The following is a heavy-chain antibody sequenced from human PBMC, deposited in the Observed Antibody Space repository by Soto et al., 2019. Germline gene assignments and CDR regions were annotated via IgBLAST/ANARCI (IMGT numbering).Heavy chain of an antibody. J-gene: IGHJ3*02. CDR3: ARSTNMIVVVIGAFDI. CDR1: GYTFTGYY. D-gene: IGHD3-22*01. Sequence: ASVKVSCKASGYTFTGYYMHWVRQAPGQGLEWTGWINPNSGGTNYAQKFQGWVTMTRDTSISTAYMELSRLRSDDTAVYYCARSTNMIVVVIGAFDIWGQGTMVTVSS. V-gene: IGHV1-2*04. CDR2: INPNSGGT.